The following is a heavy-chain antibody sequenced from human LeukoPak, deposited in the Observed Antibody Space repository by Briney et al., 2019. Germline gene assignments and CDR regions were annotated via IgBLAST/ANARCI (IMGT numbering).Heavy chain of an antibody. CDR1: GYSFTTYL. CDR3: ARARSCGGGSCYAEY. D-gene: IGHD2-15*01. CDR2: IYPGDSDT. J-gene: IGHJ4*02. Sequence: GESLKISCKGSGYSFTTYLIGWVRQMPGKGLEWMGIIYPGDSDTRYSPSFQGQVTISVDKSISTAYLQWSSLKASDTAMYYCARARSCGGGSCYAEYWGQGTLVTVSS. V-gene: IGHV5-51*01.